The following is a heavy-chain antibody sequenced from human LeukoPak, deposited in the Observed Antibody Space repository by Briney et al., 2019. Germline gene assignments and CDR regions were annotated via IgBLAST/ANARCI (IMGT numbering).Heavy chain of an antibody. V-gene: IGHV3-33*06. Sequence: GGSLRLSCAASGFTFSSYGMHWVRQAPGKGLEWVAVIWYDGSNKYYADSVKGRFTISRDNSKNTLYLQMNSLRAEDTAVYYCAKAAYGGYGDYFGYWGQGTLVTVSS. D-gene: IGHD5-12*01. CDR2: IWYDGSNK. J-gene: IGHJ4*02. CDR1: GFTFSSYG. CDR3: AKAAYGGYGDYFGY.